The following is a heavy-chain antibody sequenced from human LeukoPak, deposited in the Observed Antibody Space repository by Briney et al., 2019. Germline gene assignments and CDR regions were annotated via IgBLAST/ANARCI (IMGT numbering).Heavy chain of an antibody. D-gene: IGHD2-2*02. CDR1: GGTFSSYA. CDR3: ARDRDCSSTSCYTGVYNWFDP. CDR2: IIPIFGTA. Sequence: GASVKVSCKASGGTFSSYAISWVRQAPGQGLEWMGGIIPIFGTANYVQKFQGRVTITADESTSTAYMELSSLRSEDTAVYYCARDRDCSSTSCYTGVYNWFDPWGQGTLVTVSS. V-gene: IGHV1-69*13. J-gene: IGHJ5*02.